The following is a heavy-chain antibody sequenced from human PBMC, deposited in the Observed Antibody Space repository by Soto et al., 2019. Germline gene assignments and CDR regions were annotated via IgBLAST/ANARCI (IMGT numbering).Heavy chain of an antibody. J-gene: IGHJ3*02. V-gene: IGHV5-51*01. Sequence: GESLKISCKGSGYSFTKYWIGWVRQVPGQGLEWMGLIYAGDSRTRYSPSFQGQVTISTDKSISTAYLQWTSLKASDTAMYYCARLSRDGYNFLYAFDIWGQGTMVTVSS. D-gene: IGHD5-12*01. CDR2: IYAGDSRT. CDR1: GYSFTKYW. CDR3: ARLSRDGYNFLYAFDI.